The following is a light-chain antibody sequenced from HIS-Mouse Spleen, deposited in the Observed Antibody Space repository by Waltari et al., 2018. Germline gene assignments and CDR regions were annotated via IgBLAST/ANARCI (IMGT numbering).Light chain of an antibody. V-gene: IGLV1-47*01. CDR3: AAWDDSLSGPV. Sequence: QSVLTQPPSASGTPWQTVTISGTGSSSNIGSNYVYWYQQLPGPSPKLLIYRNNQPPSGVPDRFSGSKSGPSASLAISGLRSEDEADYYCAAWDDSLSGPVFGGGTKLTVL. J-gene: IGLJ3*02. CDR1: SSNIGSNY. CDR2: RNN.